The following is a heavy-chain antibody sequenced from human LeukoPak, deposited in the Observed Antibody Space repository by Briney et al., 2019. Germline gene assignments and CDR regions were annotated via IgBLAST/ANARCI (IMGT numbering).Heavy chain of an antibody. CDR1: GFTVSSNY. V-gene: IGHV3-15*01. Sequence: PGGSLRLSCAASGFTVSSNYMSWVRQAPGKGLEWVGRIKSKTDGGTTDYAAPVKGRFTISRDDSKNTLYLQMNSLKTEDTAVYYCTTGDYYYGSGSYLPAGSYWGQGTLVTVSS. CDR3: TTGDYYYGSGSYLPAGSY. D-gene: IGHD3-10*01. J-gene: IGHJ4*02. CDR2: IKSKTDGGTT.